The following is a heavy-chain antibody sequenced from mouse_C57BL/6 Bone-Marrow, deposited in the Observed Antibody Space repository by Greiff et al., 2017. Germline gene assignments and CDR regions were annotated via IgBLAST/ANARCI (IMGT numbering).Heavy chain of an antibody. CDR1: GFTFSDYY. CDR2: ICPGDGET. CDR3: AHYYKNYEYAMDY. Sequence: VQLQQSGAELVKPGASVKLSCTASGFTFSDYYMHWVQQRPEQGLEWIGRICPGDGETKYAPKFQGKATITADTSSNTAYLQLSRLTSEDSAVYYCAHYYKNYEYAMDYWGQGTTVTVSS. D-gene: IGHD2-5*01. V-gene: IGHV14-2*01. J-gene: IGHJ4*01.